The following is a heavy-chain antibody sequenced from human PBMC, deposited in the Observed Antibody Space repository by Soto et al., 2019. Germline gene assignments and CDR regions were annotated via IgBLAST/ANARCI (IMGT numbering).Heavy chain of an antibody. CDR1: GFTFSRYG. CDR3: ARDPLTGTRGKSVLGY. J-gene: IGHJ4*02. D-gene: IGHD1-1*01. Sequence: GGSLRLSCAASGFTFSRYGMHWVRQAPGKGLEWVAVIWYDGSNKYYADSVKGRFTISRDNSKNTLYLQMNSLRAEDTAVYYCARDPLTGTRGKSVLGYLGQGTLVTVSS. CDR2: IWYDGSNK. V-gene: IGHV3-33*08.